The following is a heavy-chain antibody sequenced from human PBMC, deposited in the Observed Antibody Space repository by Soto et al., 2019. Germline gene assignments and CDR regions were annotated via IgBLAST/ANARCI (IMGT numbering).Heavy chain of an antibody. V-gene: IGHV1-3*01. J-gene: IGHJ6*02. D-gene: IGHD3-3*01. CDR3: ARGFGDFWSGYYKYYHYYGMDV. CDR2: INAGNGNT. Sequence: GASVKVSFKASGYTFTSYAMHWVRQAPGQRLEGMGWINAGNGNTKYSQKFQGRVTITRDTSASTAYMELSSLRSEDTAVYYCARGFGDFWSGYYKYYHYYGMDVWDQGTTVTVSS. CDR1: GYTFTSYA.